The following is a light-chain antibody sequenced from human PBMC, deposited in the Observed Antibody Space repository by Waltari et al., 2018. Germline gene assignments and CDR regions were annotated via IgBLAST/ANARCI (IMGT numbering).Light chain of an antibody. V-gene: IGLV4-69*01. CDR1: SWLSSNA. CDR3: QTGGHGTWV. Sequence: QLVLTQSPSASASPGASVKLTCTLRSWLSSNAIAWRQQQPEKGPRYLMKVTSDGSHSKGDEIPDRLSGSSSGAERYLTISSLQSEDEADYYCQTGGHGTWVFGGGTKLTVL. CDR2: VTSDGSH. J-gene: IGLJ3*02.